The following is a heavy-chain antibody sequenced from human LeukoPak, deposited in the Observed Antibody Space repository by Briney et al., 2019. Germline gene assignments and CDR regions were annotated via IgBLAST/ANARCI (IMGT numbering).Heavy chain of an antibody. J-gene: IGHJ4*02. Sequence: ASVKVSCKASGYTFTSYAINWVLQATGQGLEWMGWMNPNSGNTGYAQKFQGRVTRTRNTSISTAYMELSSLRSEDTAVYYCARGLHIAVAGFHNWGQGTLVTVSS. CDR1: GYTFTSYA. CDR3: ARGLHIAVAGFHN. CDR2: MNPNSGNT. D-gene: IGHD6-19*01. V-gene: IGHV1-8*01.